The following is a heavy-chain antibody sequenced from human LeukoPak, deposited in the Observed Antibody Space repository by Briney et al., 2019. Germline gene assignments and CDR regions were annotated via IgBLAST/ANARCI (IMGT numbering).Heavy chain of an antibody. J-gene: IGHJ4*02. CDR2: INASGGST. CDR3: ARNFGMRYGPGGY. CDR1: GYTFTSYY. V-gene: IGHV1-46*01. Sequence: ASVEVSCKASGYTFTSYYIHGVGQAPGQGGEGVGGINASGGSTSYAKKFQGRVTMTRDTSTSTVYMELSSLRSEDTAVYYCARNFGMRYGPGGYWGQGTPVTVSS. D-gene: IGHD2-8*01.